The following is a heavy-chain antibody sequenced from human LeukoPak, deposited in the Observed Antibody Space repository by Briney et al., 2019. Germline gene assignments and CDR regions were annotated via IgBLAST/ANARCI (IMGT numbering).Heavy chain of an antibody. V-gene: IGHV3-48*04. Sequence: TGGSLRLSCAASGFTFSRYCMNWVRQAPGKGLEWVSYISSSGSTIYYADSVKGRFTISRDNAKNSLYLQMNSLRAEDTAVYYCAELGITMIGGVWGKGTTVTISS. D-gene: IGHD3-10*02. J-gene: IGHJ6*04. CDR2: ISSSGSTI. CDR3: AELGITMIGGV. CDR1: GFTFSRYC.